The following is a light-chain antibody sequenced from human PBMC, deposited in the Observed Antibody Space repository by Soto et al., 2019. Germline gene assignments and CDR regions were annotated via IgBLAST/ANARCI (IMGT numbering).Light chain of an antibody. CDR3: HQYGSSPLT. V-gene: IGKV1-33*01. Sequence: DIQMTQSPSSLSASVGDRVTITCQASQDISNFLNWYQQKPGKAPKLLIYDASNLQTGVPSRFSGSGSGTDFTFTISRLEPEDYAVYYCHQYGSSPLTFGGGTKVEIK. CDR1: QDISNF. CDR2: DAS. J-gene: IGKJ4*01.